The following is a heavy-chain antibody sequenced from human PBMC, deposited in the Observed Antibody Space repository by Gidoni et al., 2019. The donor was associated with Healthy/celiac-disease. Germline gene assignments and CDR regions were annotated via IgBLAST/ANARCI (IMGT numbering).Heavy chain of an antibody. Sequence: EVQLVYSGGGLVQPGGSLILSCAASGFTSRSYWMSWVRQGPGKGLVWVANMKEDGSEKCHVDSVKGRFTISRDNAKNSLYLQMNSLRAEDTAVYYCARASSSSSRYYYMDVWGKGTTVTVSS. CDR3: ARASSSSSRYYYMDV. V-gene: IGHV3-7*04. CDR1: GFTSRSYW. D-gene: IGHD6-6*01. J-gene: IGHJ6*03. CDR2: MKEDGSEK.